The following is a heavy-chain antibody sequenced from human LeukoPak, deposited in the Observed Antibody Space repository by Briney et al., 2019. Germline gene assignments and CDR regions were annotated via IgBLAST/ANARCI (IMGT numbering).Heavy chain of an antibody. CDR3: ARRIGGYAFDI. CDR2: INHSGST. J-gene: IGHJ3*02. CDR1: GGSFSGYY. V-gene: IGHV4-34*01. Sequence: SETLSLTCAVYGGSFSGYYWSWIRQPPGKGLEWIGEINHSGSTNYNPSLKSRVTISVDTSKNQFSLKLSSVTAADTAVYYCARRIGGYAFDIWGQGTMVTVSS.